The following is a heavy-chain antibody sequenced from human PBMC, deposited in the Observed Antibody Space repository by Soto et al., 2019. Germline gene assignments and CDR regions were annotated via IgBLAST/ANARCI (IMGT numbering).Heavy chain of an antibody. CDR3: IGTYSGSSMRFDY. D-gene: IGHD5-12*01. Sequence: EVQLVESGGGLVKPGGSLRLSCAASGFTFSNAWMTSVRQAPGKGLEWVGRVKSKTDGGTIDYAAPVKDRFTISRDDSKTTLYLQMNSLKTEDTAVYYCIGTYSGSSMRFDYWGQGTLVTVSS. CDR2: VKSKTDGGTI. V-gene: IGHV3-15*01. CDR1: GFTFSNAW. J-gene: IGHJ4*02.